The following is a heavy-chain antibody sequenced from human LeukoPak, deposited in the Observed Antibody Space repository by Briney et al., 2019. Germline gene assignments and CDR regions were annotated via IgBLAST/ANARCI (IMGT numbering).Heavy chain of an antibody. V-gene: IGHV4-34*01. CDR2: INHSGST. D-gene: IGHD3-10*01. CDR1: GGSFSGYY. Sequence: PSETLSLTCAVYGGSFSGYYWSWIRQPPGKGPEWIGEINHSGSTNYNPSLKSRVTISVDTSKNQFSLKLSSVTAADTAVYYCARHVSAMVRGVLYYYYYYMDVWGKGTTVTISS. CDR3: ARHVSAMVRGVLYYYYYYMDV. J-gene: IGHJ6*03.